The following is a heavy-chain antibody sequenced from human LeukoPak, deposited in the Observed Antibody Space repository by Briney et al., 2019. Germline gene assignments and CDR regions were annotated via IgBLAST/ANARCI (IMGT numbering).Heavy chain of an antibody. D-gene: IGHD4-23*01. CDR1: GFTFSSYS. CDR3: TRRHGGIDAFDI. Sequence: GGSLRLSCAASGFTFSSYSMNWVRQAPGKGLEWVSSISSSSSYIYYADSVKGRFTISRDNAKNSLYLQMNSLRAEDTAVYYRTRRHGGIDAFDIWGQGTMVTVSS. J-gene: IGHJ3*02. CDR2: ISSSSSYI. V-gene: IGHV3-21*01.